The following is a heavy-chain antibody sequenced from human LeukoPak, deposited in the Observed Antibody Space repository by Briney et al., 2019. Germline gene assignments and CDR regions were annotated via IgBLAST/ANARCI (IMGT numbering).Heavy chain of an antibody. Sequence: QXLEWMGWMTPNSGNTGYAQKFQGRVTMTRNTSISTAYMELSSLRSEDTAVYYCARGSMPSDWGQGTLVTVSS. V-gene: IGHV1-8*01. CDR3: ARGSMPSD. D-gene: IGHD2-2*01. CDR2: MTPNSGNT. J-gene: IGHJ4*02.